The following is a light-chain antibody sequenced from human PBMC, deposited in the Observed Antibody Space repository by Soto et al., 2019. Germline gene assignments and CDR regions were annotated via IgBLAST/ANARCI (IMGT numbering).Light chain of an antibody. CDR3: QQCKSYPLT. V-gene: IGKV1-5*01. J-gene: IGKJ4*01. Sequence: DIPLTQSPSTLSASVGDRVTITCRASQSMSRWLAWYQQKPGKAPKLLMYDASSLESGVPSRFSGSGSGTDFTLTITSLRPDDFATYYCQQCKSYPLTFGGGTKVEIK. CDR2: DAS. CDR1: QSMSRW.